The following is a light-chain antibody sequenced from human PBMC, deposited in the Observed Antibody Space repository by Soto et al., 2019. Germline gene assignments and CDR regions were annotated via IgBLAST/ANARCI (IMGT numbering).Light chain of an antibody. CDR3: QSYDSSLSVV. V-gene: IGLV1-40*01. CDR2: GNN. Sequence: QSVLTQPPSVSGAPGQRVTISCTGSSSNIGAGYDVHWYQQLPGTAPKLLIYGNNNRPSGVPDRISGSKSGTSASLAITGLQAEDEADYYCQSYDSSLSVVFGGGTQLTVL. J-gene: IGLJ7*01. CDR1: SSNIGAGYD.